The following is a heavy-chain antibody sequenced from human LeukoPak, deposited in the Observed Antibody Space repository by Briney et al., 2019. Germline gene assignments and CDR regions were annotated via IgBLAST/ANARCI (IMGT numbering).Heavy chain of an antibody. CDR2: IRYDGSNK. J-gene: IGHJ4*02. V-gene: IGHV3-30*02. CDR1: GFTFRSYG. Sequence: GGSLRLSCAASGFTFRSYGMHWVRQAPGKGLEWVAFIRYDGSNKYYADSVKGRFTISRDNSKNTLYLQMNSLRAEDAAIYYCAKGRTGFSYGYGIDYWGQGTLVTVSS. CDR3: AKGRTGFSYGYGIDY. D-gene: IGHD5-18*01.